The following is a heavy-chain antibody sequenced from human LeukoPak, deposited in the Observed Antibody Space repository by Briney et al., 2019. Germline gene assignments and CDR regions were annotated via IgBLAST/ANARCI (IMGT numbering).Heavy chain of an antibody. Sequence: GGSLRLSCAASGFTFSAYIMNWVRQAPGGGLEWVSSISESSGYIYYADSVRGRFTISRDNAKNSLFLQMNSLRAEDTAVYYCASSPNRLGWFDPWGQGTLVTVSS. CDR3: ASSPNRLGWFDP. J-gene: IGHJ5*02. D-gene: IGHD3-9*01. CDR1: GFTFSAYI. V-gene: IGHV3-21*01. CDR2: ISESSGYI.